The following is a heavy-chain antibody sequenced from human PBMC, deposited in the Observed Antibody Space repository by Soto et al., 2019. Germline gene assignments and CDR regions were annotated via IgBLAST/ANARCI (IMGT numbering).Heavy chain of an antibody. J-gene: IGHJ4*02. CDR1: GFTFTNSA. CDR2: IIVGSGKK. D-gene: IGHD2-21*02. CDR3: AAELYSGGDCCHFYY. Sequence: QVQVVQSGPEVGNPGTSVKLSCKTSGFTFTNSAVQWLRQARGLRLEWIGWIIVGSGKKNYLQNLQGRITITRDTATGTDYMELSGLRSEDTAMYYCAAELYSGGDCCHFYYWGQGTLVTVSS. V-gene: IGHV1-58*01.